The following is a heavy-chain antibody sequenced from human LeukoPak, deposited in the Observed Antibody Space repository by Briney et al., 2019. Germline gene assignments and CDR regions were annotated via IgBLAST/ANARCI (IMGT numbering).Heavy chain of an antibody. CDR3: ARDLATMVRGVPPFYYYYGMDV. CDR2: IYHSGST. D-gene: IGHD3-10*01. V-gene: IGHV4-30-2*01. CDR1: GGSISSGGYS. J-gene: IGHJ6*02. Sequence: SETLSLTCAVSGGSISSGGYSWSWIRQPPEKGLEWIGYIYHSGSTYYNPSLKSRVTISVDRSKNQFSLKLSSVTAADTAVYYCARDLATMVRGVPPFYYYYGMDVWGQGTTVTVSS.